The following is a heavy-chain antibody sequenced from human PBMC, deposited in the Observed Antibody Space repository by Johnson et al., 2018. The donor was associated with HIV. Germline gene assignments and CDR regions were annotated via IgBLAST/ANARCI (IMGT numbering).Heavy chain of an antibody. Sequence: EVQLVESGGGLVQPGGSLRLSCAASGFTFSSYAMSWVRQAPGKGLEWVSGISGRGGSTYYADSVKGRFTISRDNAKNSLYLQMNSLRAEDTAVYYCARDGYSYGDAFDIWGQGTMVTVSS. CDR2: ISGRGGST. CDR1: GFTFSSYA. J-gene: IGHJ3*02. CDR3: ARDGYSYGDAFDI. V-gene: IGHV3-23*04. D-gene: IGHD5-18*01.